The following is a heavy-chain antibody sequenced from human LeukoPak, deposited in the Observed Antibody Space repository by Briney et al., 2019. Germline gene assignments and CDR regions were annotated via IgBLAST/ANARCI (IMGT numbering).Heavy chain of an antibody. CDR1: GGSISSGGYY. D-gene: IGHD3-22*01. CDR3: ARMAFTYYYDSSAHYNNWFDP. V-gene: IGHV4-61*03. Sequence: SETLSLTCTVSGGSISSGGYYWSWIRQPPGKGPEWIGHIYYSGNTNLSPSLKSRVTISVDRSKNHFSLELSSVTAADTAVYYCARMAFTYYYDSSAHYNNWFDPWGQGTLVTVSS. CDR2: IYYSGNT. J-gene: IGHJ5*02.